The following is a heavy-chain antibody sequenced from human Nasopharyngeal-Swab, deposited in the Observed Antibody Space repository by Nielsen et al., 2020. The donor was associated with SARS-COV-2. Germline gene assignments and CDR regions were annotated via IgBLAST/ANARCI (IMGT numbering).Heavy chain of an antibody. CDR3: ATWGIGYGENAHATFDS. D-gene: IGHD4-17*01. V-gene: IGHV1-69*10. CDR1: GGTFSKYA. J-gene: IGHJ4*02. CDR2: IIVNLGMT. Sequence: SSVKVSCKVSGGTFSKYAISWVRQAPGQGLEWMGGIIVNLGMTKYAQKFKDSVIINEDESTGTAYMELSSLRSEDTAVYYCATWGIGYGENAHATFDSWGQGTQVTVSS.